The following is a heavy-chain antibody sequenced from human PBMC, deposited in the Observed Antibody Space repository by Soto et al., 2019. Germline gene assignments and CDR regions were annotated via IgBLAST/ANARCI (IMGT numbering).Heavy chain of an antibody. CDR1: GGSFSGYY. V-gene: IGHV4-34*01. J-gene: IGHJ5*02. CDR2: INHSGST. CDR3: ARGFIFWSGSNWFDP. Sequence: PSETLSLTCAVYGGSFSGYYRSWIRQPPGKGLEWIGEINHSGSTNYNPSLKSRVTISVDTSKNQFSLKLSSVTAADTAVYYCARGFIFWSGSNWFDPWGQGTLVTVSS. D-gene: IGHD3-3*01.